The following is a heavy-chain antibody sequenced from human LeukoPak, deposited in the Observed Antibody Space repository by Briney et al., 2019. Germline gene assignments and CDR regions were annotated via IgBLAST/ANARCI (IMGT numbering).Heavy chain of an antibody. D-gene: IGHD3-22*01. Sequence: SEALSLTCTVSGGSIGSYYWNWIRQPPGKGLEWIGYASYSGSTNYNPSLKSRVTMSVDKSKNQFSLKLSSVTAADTAVYFCARATSGYYFDFWDQGTLVIVSS. CDR2: ASYSGST. CDR3: ARATSGYYFDF. CDR1: GGSIGSYY. J-gene: IGHJ4*02. V-gene: IGHV4-59*01.